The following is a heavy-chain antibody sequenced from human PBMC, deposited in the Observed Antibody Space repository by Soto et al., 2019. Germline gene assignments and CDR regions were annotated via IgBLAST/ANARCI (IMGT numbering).Heavy chain of an antibody. CDR3: ARGNIVVVQAATENYGMDV. V-gene: IGHV4-31*03. J-gene: IGHJ6*02. CDR1: GGSISSGGYY. D-gene: IGHD2-2*01. Sequence: PSETLSLTCTVSGGSISSGGYYWSWIRQHPGKGLEWIGYIYYSGSTYYNPSLKSRVTISVDTSKNQFSLKLSSVTAADTAVYYCARGNIVVVQAATENYGMDVWGPGTTVTVSS. CDR2: IYYSGST.